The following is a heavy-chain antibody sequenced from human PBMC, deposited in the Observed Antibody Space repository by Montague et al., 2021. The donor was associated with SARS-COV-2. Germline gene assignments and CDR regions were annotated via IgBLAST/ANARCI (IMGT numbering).Heavy chain of an antibody. Sequence: SESLSLTCIVSGSSVRSYYWSWIRQPPGKGLEWIGYIYDSGSTNYNPSLKSRVTISVDTSKNQFSLKLSSVTAADTAVYYCARENTVTTFGGPYYIDSWGQ. CDR2: IYDSGST. J-gene: IGHJ4*02. V-gene: IGHV4-59*02. CDR3: ARENTVTTFGGPYYIDS. CDR1: GSSVRSYY. D-gene: IGHD4-17*01.